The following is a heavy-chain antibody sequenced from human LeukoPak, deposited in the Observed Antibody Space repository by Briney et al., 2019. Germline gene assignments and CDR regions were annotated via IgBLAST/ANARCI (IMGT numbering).Heavy chain of an antibody. CDR2: INHSGST. J-gene: IGHJ4*02. CDR3: ARVTTERWLQLPRFDY. CDR1: GGSFSGYY. Sequence: PSETLSLTCAVYGGSFSGYYWSWIRQPPGKGLEWIGEINHSGSTNYNPSLKSRVTISVDTSKNQFSLKLSSVTAADTAVYYCARVTTERWLQLPRFDYWGQGTLVTVSS. D-gene: IGHD5-24*01. V-gene: IGHV4-34*01.